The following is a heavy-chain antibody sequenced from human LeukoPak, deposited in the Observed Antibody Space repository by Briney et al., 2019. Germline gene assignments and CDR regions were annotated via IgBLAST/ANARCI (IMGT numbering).Heavy chain of an antibody. CDR2: MNPNSGNT. V-gene: IGHV1-8*03. CDR1: GCTFTSYD. Sequence: ASVKVSCKATGCTFTSYDINWVRQATGQGLEWMGWMNPNSGNTGYAQKFQGRVTITRNTSISTAYMELSSLRSEDTAVYYCARGPVYMDVWGKGTTVTVSS. CDR3: ARGPVYMDV. J-gene: IGHJ6*03.